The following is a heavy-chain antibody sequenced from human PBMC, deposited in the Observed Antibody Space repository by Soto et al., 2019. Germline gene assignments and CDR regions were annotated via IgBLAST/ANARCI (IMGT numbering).Heavy chain of an antibody. V-gene: IGHV1-69*02. Sequence: QVQLVQSGAEVKKPGSSVKVSCKASGGTFSGHTISWVRQAPGQGLEWMGRIIPTLGIENYAQKFQGRVTITADKSTTTAYMELSSLRSEDTAVYYWARVSGDSSRWSLEGMDVWCQGTTVTVSS. CDR2: IIPTLGIE. D-gene: IGHD6-13*01. CDR3: ARVSGDSSRWSLEGMDV. J-gene: IGHJ6*02. CDR1: GGTFSGHT.